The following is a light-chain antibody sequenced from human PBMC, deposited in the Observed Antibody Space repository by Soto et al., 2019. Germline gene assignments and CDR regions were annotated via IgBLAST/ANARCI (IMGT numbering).Light chain of an antibody. V-gene: IGKV1-27*01. J-gene: IGKJ2*01. CDR3: QKYNSAPYT. CDR2: AAS. CDR1: QGISNY. Sequence: DIQITQSPSSLSASVGDRVTITCRASQGISNYLAWYQQKPGKVPKLLSYAASTLQSGVPSRFSGSGSGTDFTLTSSSLQTEDVATYYCQKYNSAPYTFGQGTKLEIK.